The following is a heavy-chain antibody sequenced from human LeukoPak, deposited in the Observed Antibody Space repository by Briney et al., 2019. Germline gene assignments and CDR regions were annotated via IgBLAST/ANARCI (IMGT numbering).Heavy chain of an antibody. V-gene: IGHV3-53*01. Sequence: PGGSLRLSCAVSGFTVTNNYMSWVRQAPGKGLEWVSVIYSGAGTYYADSVKGRFTISRDNSKNALYLQMNSLRAEDTAVYYCAGGLPTPFDYWGQGTLVTVSS. CDR1: GFTVTNNY. D-gene: IGHD5-18*01. CDR2: IYSGAGT. J-gene: IGHJ4*02. CDR3: AGGLPTPFDY.